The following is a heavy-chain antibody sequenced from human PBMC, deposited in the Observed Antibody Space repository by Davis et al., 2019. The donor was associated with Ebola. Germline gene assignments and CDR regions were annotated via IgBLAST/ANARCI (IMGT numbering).Heavy chain of an antibody. CDR3: TRDRDYYDTAAYHPRGWFDF. CDR1: GFTFSSYS. V-gene: IGHV3-21*01. CDR2: VSSYSDKI. D-gene: IGHD3-22*01. J-gene: IGHJ5*01. Sequence: GESLKISCAASGFTFSSYSMNWVRQAPGKGLECVASVSSYSDKIYYADSVKGRFSASRDNAKNSLYLQMNSLRVEDTGVYFCTRDRDYYDTAAYHPRGWFDFWGQGTLVTVSS.